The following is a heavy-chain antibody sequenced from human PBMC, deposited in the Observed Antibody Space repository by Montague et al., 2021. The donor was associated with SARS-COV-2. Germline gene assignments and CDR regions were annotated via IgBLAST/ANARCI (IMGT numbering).Heavy chain of an antibody. CDR3: ASGPRITMIVVVITAIWFDP. V-gene: IGHV4-34*01. D-gene: IGHD3-22*01. CDR2: INNSGST. Sequence: SETLSLTCAVYGGSFSGYYWSWIRQPPGKGLEWIGEINNSGSTNXXPSLKSRVTISVDTSKNQFSLKLSSVTAADTAVYYCASGPRITMIVVVITAIWFDPWGQGTLVTVSS. CDR1: GGSFSGYY. J-gene: IGHJ5*02.